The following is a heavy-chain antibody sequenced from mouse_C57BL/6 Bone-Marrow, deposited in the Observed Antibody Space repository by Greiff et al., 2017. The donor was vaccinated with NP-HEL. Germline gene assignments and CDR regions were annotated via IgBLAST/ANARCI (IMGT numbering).Heavy chain of an antibody. CDR3: AIYYDYLRFAY. J-gene: IGHJ3*01. Sequence: VQLQQSGPELVKPGASVTMSCKASGYTFTDYNMHWVKQSHGKSLAWIGSINPNNGGTSSNQKFKGKATLTVNKSSSTAYLELRSLTSDDSAVYYCAIYYDYLRFAYWGHGTLVTVSA. V-gene: IGHV1-22*01. CDR2: INPNNGGT. D-gene: IGHD2-4*01. CDR1: GYTFTDYN.